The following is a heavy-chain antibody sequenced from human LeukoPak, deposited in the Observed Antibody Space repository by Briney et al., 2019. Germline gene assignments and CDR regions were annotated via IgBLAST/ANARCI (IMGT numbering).Heavy chain of an antibody. CDR3: AKVVGDGTYYYYGVDV. V-gene: IGHV3-30*18. J-gene: IGHJ6*02. D-gene: IGHD3-16*01. Sequence: GGSLRLSCAASGFTFSNYGMHWVRQAPGMGLEWVAVISYDGSNRYYGDSVKGRFTISRDNSKNTLNLQMNSLRAEDTAVYYCAKVVGDGTYYYYGVDVWGQGTTVTVSS. CDR2: ISYDGSNR. CDR1: GFTFSNYG.